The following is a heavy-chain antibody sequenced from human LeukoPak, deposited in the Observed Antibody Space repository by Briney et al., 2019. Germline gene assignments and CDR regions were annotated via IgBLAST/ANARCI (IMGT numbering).Heavy chain of an antibody. V-gene: IGHV4-39*07. Sequence: ASETLSLTCTVSGGSISSSSYYWGWIRQPPGKGLEWIGSIYYSGSTYYNPSLKSRVTISVDTSKNQFSLKLSSVTAADTAVYYCATAQYDSSGYYYAFDIWGQGTMVTVSS. CDR3: ATAQYDSSGYYYAFDI. CDR1: GGSISSSSYY. J-gene: IGHJ3*02. D-gene: IGHD3-22*01. CDR2: IYYSGST.